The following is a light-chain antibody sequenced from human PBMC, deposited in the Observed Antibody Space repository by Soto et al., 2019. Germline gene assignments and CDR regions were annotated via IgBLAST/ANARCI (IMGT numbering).Light chain of an antibody. Sequence: EIVMTQSPATLSVSPGERATLSCRASQSISSKLGWYQQRPGQAPRLLIYGASTRATGIPARFSGSGSGTEFTLTISSLQSEDSAVYYCQQYNSWTMITFGQGTRLEIK. CDR3: QQYNSWTMIT. CDR2: GAS. CDR1: QSISSK. J-gene: IGKJ5*01. V-gene: IGKV3-15*01.